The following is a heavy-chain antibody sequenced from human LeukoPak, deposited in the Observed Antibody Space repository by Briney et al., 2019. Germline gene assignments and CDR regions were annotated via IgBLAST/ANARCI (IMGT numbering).Heavy chain of an antibody. CDR1: GFTVSSNY. Sequence: QTGGSLRLSCAASGFTVSSNYMSWVRQAPGKGLEWVSVIYSGGSTYYADSVKGRFTISRDNSKNTLYLQMNSLRAEDTAVYYCARSRIAARPFDYWGQGTLVTVSS. V-gene: IGHV3-53*01. D-gene: IGHD6-6*01. CDR3: ARSRIAARPFDY. CDR2: IYSGGST. J-gene: IGHJ4*02.